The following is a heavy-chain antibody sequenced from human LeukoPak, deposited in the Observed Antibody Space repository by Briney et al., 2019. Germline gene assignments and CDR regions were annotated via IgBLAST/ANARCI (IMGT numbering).Heavy chain of an antibody. Sequence: PGGSLRLSCAASGFTFSSYEMNWVRQAPGKGLEWVSYISSSGSTIYYADFVKGRFTISRDNAKNSLYLQMNSLRAEDTAVYYCARDRMWFGEYHRGYYYGMDVWGKGTTVTVSS. CDR2: ISSSGSTI. CDR1: GFTFSSYE. V-gene: IGHV3-48*03. J-gene: IGHJ6*04. D-gene: IGHD3-10*01. CDR3: ARDRMWFGEYHRGYYYGMDV.